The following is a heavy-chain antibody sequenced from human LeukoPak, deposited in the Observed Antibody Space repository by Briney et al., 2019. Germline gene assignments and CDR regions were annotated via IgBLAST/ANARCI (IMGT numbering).Heavy chain of an antibody. J-gene: IGHJ4*02. CDR2: IYYSGST. CDR3: VRLHGVGATRDY. CDR1: GGSISSSSYY. V-gene: IGHV4-39*01. D-gene: IGHD1-26*01. Sequence: SETLSLTCTVSGGSISSSSYYWGWIRQPPGKGLEWIGSIYYSGSTYYNPSLKSRVTISVDTSKNQFSLKLSSVTAADTAVYYCVRLHGVGATRDYWGQGTLGTVSS.